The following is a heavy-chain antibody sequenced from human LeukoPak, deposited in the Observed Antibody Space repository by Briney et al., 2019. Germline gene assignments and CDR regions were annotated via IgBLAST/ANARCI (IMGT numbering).Heavy chain of an antibody. CDR2: IYYSGST. V-gene: IGHV4-34*01. Sequence: SETLSLTCAVYGGSFSGYYWSWIRQPPGKGLEWIGSIYYSGSTYYNPSLKSRVTISVDTSKNQFSLKLSSVTAADTAVYYCAGGRPWDGQLSNWFDPWGQGTLVTVSS. CDR3: AGGRPWDGQLSNWFDP. D-gene: IGHD1-1*01. J-gene: IGHJ5*02. CDR1: GGSFSGYY.